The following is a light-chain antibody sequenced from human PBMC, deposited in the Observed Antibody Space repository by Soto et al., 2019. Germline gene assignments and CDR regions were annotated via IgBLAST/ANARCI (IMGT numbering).Light chain of an antibody. V-gene: IGKV3-15*01. J-gene: IGKJ1*01. CDR1: QSVSSN. Sequence: EIVMTRSPATLSVSPGERATLSCRASQSVSSNLAWYQQKPGQAPRILIYGASTRDTGIPARFSGSGSGTDFTLTISRLEPEDFAVYYCQQRSNWPVTFGQGTKVDIK. CDR3: QQRSNWPVT. CDR2: GAS.